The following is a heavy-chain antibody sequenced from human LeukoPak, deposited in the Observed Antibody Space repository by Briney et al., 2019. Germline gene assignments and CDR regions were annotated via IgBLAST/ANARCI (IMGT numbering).Heavy chain of an antibody. CDR1: GFTFSSYG. Sequence: GRSLRLSCAASGFTFSSYGMHWVRQAPGKGLEWVAVISYDGGNKYYADSVKGRFTISRDNSKNTLYLQMNSLRAEDTAVYYCAKDEYSGYDLGYWGQGTLVTVSS. V-gene: IGHV3-30*18. CDR2: ISYDGGNK. CDR3: AKDEYSGYDLGY. J-gene: IGHJ4*02. D-gene: IGHD5-12*01.